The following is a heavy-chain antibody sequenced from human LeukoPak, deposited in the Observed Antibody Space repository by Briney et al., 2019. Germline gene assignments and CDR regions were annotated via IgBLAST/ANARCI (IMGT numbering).Heavy chain of an antibody. D-gene: IGHD6-19*01. J-gene: IGHJ4*02. Sequence: SETLSLTCAVYGGSFSGYYWSWIRQPPGKGLEWIGEINHSGSTNYNPSLKSRVTISVDKSKNQFSLKLSSVTAADTAVYYCARVDSGWYYPGFDYWGQGTLVTVSS. V-gene: IGHV4-34*01. CDR1: GGSFSGYY. CDR3: ARVDSGWYYPGFDY. CDR2: INHSGST.